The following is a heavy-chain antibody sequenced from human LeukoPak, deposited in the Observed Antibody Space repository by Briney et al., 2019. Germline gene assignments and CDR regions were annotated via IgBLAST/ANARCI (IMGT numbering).Heavy chain of an antibody. V-gene: IGHV4-59*01. D-gene: IGHD2-2*01. CDR3: ASYCSSTSCHGFQH. Sequence: PSETLSLTCTVSGGSISSYYWSWIRQPPGKGLEWIGYIYYSGSTNYNPSLKSRVTISVDTSKNQFSPKLSSVTAADTAVYYCASYCSSTSCHGFQHWGQGTLVTVSS. CDR1: GGSISSYY. J-gene: IGHJ1*01. CDR2: IYYSGST.